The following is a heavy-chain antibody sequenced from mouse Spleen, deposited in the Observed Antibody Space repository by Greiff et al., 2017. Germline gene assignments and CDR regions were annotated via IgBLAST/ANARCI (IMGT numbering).Heavy chain of an antibody. CDR2: IYPRSGNT. CDR1: GYTFTSYG. V-gene: IGHV1-81*01. D-gene: IGHD2-1*01. CDR3: ARGGIYYGNYGDAMDY. Sequence: VQLQQSGAELARPGASVKLSCKASGYTFTSYGISWVKQRTGQGLEWIGEIYPRSGNTYYNEKFKGKATLTADKSSSTAYMELRSLTSEDSAVYFCARGGIYYGNYGDAMDYWGQGTSVTVSS. J-gene: IGHJ4*01.